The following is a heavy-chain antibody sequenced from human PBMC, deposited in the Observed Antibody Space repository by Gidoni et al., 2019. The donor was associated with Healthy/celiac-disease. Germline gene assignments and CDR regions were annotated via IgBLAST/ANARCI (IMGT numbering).Heavy chain of an antibody. Sequence: QVQLQESGPGLVKPSQTLSLTCTVSGGSISSGSYYWSWIRQPAGKGLEWIGRIYTSGSTNYNPSLKSRVTISVDTSKNQFSLKLSSVTAADTAVYYCARGGSYYGSGSPTDYWGQGTLVTVSS. J-gene: IGHJ4*02. CDR2: IYTSGST. CDR3: ARGGSYYGSGSPTDY. D-gene: IGHD3-10*01. CDR1: GGSISSGSYY. V-gene: IGHV4-61*02.